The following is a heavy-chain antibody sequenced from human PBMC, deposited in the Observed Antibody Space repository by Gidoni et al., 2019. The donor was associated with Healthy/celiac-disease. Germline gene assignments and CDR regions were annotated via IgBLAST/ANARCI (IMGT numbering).Heavy chain of an antibody. Sequence: EVQLVESGGGLVKPGGSLRLSCAASGFTFSSYSMNWVRQAPGKGRESVSSISSSVSYIYSADSVRSRFTISRDKTKSSLYLQKSSLRDESTAVYYCVRDSRPSIAVAGTQDFWGQETLFTFSS. J-gene: IGHJ4*02. V-gene: IGHV3-21*01. CDR1: GFTFSSYS. CDR3: VRDSRPSIAVAGTQDF. CDR2: ISSSVSYI. D-gene: IGHD6-13*01.